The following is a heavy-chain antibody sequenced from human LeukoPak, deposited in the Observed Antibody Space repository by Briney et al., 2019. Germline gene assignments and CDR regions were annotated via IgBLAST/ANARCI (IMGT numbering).Heavy chain of an antibody. J-gene: IGHJ4*02. D-gene: IGHD5-24*01. V-gene: IGHV5-51*01. CDR3: ARRRVEMATTYFDY. Sequence: GESLKISCKGSGYSFTNYWIGWVRQLPGKGLEWMGIIYPGDSDTKYSPSFQGQVTFSADKSISAASLQWSSLKASDTAMYYCARRRVEMATTYFDYWGQGTLVTVSS. CDR1: GYSFTNYW. CDR2: IYPGDSDT.